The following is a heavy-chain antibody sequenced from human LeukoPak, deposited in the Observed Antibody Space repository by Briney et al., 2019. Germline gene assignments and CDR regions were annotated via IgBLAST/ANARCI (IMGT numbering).Heavy chain of an antibody. CDR3: ARGSGTIFGVVIIRGMDV. D-gene: IGHD3-3*01. CDR1: GFTFSSYE. CDR2: ISSSGSTI. J-gene: IGHJ6*02. V-gene: IGHV3-48*03. Sequence: GGSLRLSCAASGFTFSSYEMNWVRPAPGKGLEWVSYISSSGSTIYYADSVKGRVTISRANDKNSLYLQMNRRRAEDTAVYYCARGSGTIFGVVIIRGMDVWGQGTTVTVSS.